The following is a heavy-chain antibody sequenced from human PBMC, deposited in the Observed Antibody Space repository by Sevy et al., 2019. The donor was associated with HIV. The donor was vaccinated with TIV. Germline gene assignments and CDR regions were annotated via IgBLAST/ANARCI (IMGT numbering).Heavy chain of an antibody. CDR1: GFTLSSYG. Sequence: GGSLRLSCAASGFTLSSYGMHWVRQAPGKGLEWVAVIRYDGSNKYYADSVKGRFTISRDNSKNTLYLQMNSLRAEETAVYYCARDRLGITISAEWGGGMDVWGQGTTVTVS. CDR3: ARDRLGITISAEWGGGMDV. CDR2: IRYDGSNK. J-gene: IGHJ6*02. V-gene: IGHV3-33*01. D-gene: IGHD3-3*01.